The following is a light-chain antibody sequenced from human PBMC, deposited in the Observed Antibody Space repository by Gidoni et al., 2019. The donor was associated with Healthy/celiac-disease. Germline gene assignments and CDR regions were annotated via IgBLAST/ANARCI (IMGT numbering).Light chain of an antibody. CDR3: QQYGSSPQT. Sequence: DIVLTQSPGTLSLSPGERATLSCRASQSVSSSYLAWYQQKPGQAPRLLIYGASSRATGIPDRCSGSGSGTDFTLTISRLEPEDFAVYYYQQYGSSPQTFGQGTKLEIK. CDR2: GAS. CDR1: QSVSSSY. J-gene: IGKJ2*01. V-gene: IGKV3-20*01.